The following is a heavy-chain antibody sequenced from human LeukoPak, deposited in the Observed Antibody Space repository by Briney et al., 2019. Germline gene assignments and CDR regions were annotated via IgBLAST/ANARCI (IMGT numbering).Heavy chain of an antibody. Sequence: SETLSLTCTVSGGSISSYYWSWIRQPPGKGLEWIGNIYYSGSTNYNPSLKSRVTISVDTSKNQFSLKLSSVTAADTAVYYCASEWERFDPWGQGTLVTVSS. J-gene: IGHJ5*02. CDR2: IYYSGST. V-gene: IGHV4-59*01. CDR1: GGSISSYY. D-gene: IGHD1-1*01. CDR3: ASEWERFDP.